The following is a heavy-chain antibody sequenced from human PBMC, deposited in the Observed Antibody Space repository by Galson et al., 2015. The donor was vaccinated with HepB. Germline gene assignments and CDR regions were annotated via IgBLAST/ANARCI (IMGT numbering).Heavy chain of an antibody. D-gene: IGHD4-17*01. Sequence: CAASGFTLRNYGMHWVCQAPGKGLEWVTVISYDGSDKYYADSVKGRFTISRDNSKNTLYLQMNSLRAEDTAVYFCGKAIVYGDYPYYFYGMDVWGQGTTVTVSS. V-gene: IGHV3-30*18. CDR1: GFTLRNYG. J-gene: IGHJ6*02. CDR2: ISYDGSDK. CDR3: GKAIVYGDYPYYFYGMDV.